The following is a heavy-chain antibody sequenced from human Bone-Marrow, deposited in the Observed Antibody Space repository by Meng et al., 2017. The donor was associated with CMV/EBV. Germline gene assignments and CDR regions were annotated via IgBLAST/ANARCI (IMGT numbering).Heavy chain of an antibody. Sequence: SLKISCAASGFTFDDYAMHWVRQAPGKGLEWVATISWNSATIGYADSVEGRFTISRDNSKNTLYLQMNSLRAEDTAVYYCASALMVYAYEGPFDYWGQGTLVTVSS. CDR1: GFTFDDYA. CDR3: ASALMVYAYEGPFDY. D-gene: IGHD2-8*01. V-gene: IGHV3-9*01. CDR2: ISWNSATI. J-gene: IGHJ4*02.